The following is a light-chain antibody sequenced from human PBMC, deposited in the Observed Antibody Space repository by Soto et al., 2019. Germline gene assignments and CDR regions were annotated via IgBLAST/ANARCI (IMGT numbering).Light chain of an antibody. CDR1: QSVSSN. J-gene: IGKJ1*01. CDR2: GAS. V-gene: IGKV3-15*01. CDR3: QHYNNWPPWT. Sequence: EIGMTQSPATLSLSPGERATLYCWASQSVSSNLAWYQQKPGQAPRLLIYGASTRDTGVPARFSGSGSGTEFILIITSLQSEDFAVYYCQHYNNWPPWTFGQGTKVEIK.